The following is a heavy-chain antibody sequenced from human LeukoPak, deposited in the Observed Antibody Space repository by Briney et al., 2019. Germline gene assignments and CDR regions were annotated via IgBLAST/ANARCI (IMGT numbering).Heavy chain of an antibody. CDR3: ARAQFRSGYQGIFDY. CDR2: INHSGST. J-gene: IGHJ4*02. V-gene: IGHV4-34*01. D-gene: IGHD3-3*01. Sequence: SETLSLTCAVYGGSFSGYYWSWIRQPPGRGLEWIGEINHSGSTNYNPSLKSRVTISVDTSKNQFSLKLTSVTAADTAVYYCARAQFRSGYQGIFDYWGQGTLVTVSS. CDR1: GGSFSGYY.